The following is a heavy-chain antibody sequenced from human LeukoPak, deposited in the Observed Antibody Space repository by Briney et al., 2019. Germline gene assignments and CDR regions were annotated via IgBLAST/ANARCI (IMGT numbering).Heavy chain of an antibody. CDR3: AKIWADYGDYVDY. Sequence: GGSLRLSCTASGFTFGDYAMSWVRQAPGKGLEWVSAISGSGGSTYYADSVKGRFTISRDNSKNTLYLQMNSLRAEDTAVYYCAKIWADYGDYVDYWGQGTLVTVSS. CDR1: GFTFGDYA. D-gene: IGHD4-17*01. J-gene: IGHJ4*02. CDR2: ISGSGGST. V-gene: IGHV3-23*01.